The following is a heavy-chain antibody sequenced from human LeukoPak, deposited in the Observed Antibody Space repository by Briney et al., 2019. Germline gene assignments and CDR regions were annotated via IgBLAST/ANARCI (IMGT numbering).Heavy chain of an antibody. J-gene: IGHJ4*02. D-gene: IGHD3-22*01. V-gene: IGHV3-30*04. CDR2: ISSIGTNK. Sequence: PGRSLRLSCAASGFTFSSYAMHWVRQAPGKGLEWVAFISSIGTNKYYADSVKGRFTISRDNSKNTVSLQMNSLRPDDTAVYYCARMMYYDNNGYYSYWGQGTLVTVSS. CDR3: ARMMYYDNNGYYSY. CDR1: GFTFSSYA.